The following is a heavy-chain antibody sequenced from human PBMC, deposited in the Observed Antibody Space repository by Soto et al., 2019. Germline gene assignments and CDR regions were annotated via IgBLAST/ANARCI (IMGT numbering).Heavy chain of an antibody. J-gene: IGHJ4*02. CDR3: AHRPVYNCYGALCDY. Sequence: QITLKESGPTLVKPTQTLTLTCTFSGFSLSTSGVGVGWIRQPPGKALEWLALIYWDDDKLYSPSLKSRLTITKDTSKNQVVLTMTNIDPVDTATYYCAHRPVYNCYGALCDYWGQGTLVTVAS. CDR1: GFSLSTSGVG. V-gene: IGHV2-5*02. D-gene: IGHD4-17*01. CDR2: IYWDDDK.